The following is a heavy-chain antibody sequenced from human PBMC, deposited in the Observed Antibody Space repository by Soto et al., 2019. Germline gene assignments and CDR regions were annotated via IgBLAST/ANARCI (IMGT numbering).Heavy chain of an antibody. J-gene: IGHJ6*02. CDR2: IWYDGSNK. Sequence: QVQLVESGGGVVQPGRSLRLSCAASGFTFSSYGMHWVRQAPGKGLEWVAVIWYDGSNKYYADSVKGRFTISRDNSKTTLYLQMNSLRAEDTAVYYCARAAGTYYYYGMDVWGQGTTVTVSS. D-gene: IGHD6-13*01. CDR3: ARAAGTYYYYGMDV. V-gene: IGHV3-33*01. CDR1: GFTFSSYG.